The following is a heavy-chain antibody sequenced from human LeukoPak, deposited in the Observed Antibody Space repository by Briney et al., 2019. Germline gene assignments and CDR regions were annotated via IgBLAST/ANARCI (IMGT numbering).Heavy chain of an antibody. J-gene: IGHJ6*02. CDR2: IYLSGST. Sequence: SETLSLTCAVSDGSISSSNWWSWVRQPPGKGLEWIGEIYLSGSTNYNPSLTSRVTISVDTSKNQFSLKLSSVTAADTAVYYCARNIQGGYGMDVWGQGTTVTVFS. CDR3: ARNIQGGYGMDV. CDR1: DGSISSSNW. V-gene: IGHV4-4*02. D-gene: IGHD3-16*01.